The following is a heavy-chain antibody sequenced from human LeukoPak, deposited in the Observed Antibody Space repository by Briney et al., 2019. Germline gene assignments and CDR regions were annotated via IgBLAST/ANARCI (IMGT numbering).Heavy chain of an antibody. Sequence: GRSLRLSCAASGFTFSSYGMHWVRQAPGKGLEWVAVISYDGSNKYYADSVRGRFTISRDNSKNTLYLQMNSLRAEDTAVYYCATYYYDSSGYYWPYYFDYWGQGTLVTVSS. J-gene: IGHJ4*02. V-gene: IGHV3-30*03. CDR1: GFTFSSYG. D-gene: IGHD3-22*01. CDR3: ATYYYDSSGYYWPYYFDY. CDR2: ISYDGSNK.